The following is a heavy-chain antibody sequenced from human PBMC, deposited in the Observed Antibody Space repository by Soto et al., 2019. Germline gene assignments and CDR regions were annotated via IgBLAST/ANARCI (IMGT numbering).Heavy chain of an antibody. CDR3: ARQGDILTGYYTYYYYGMDV. D-gene: IGHD3-9*01. J-gene: IGHJ6*02. V-gene: IGHV4-31*03. Sequence: QVQLQESGPGLVKPSQTLSLTCTVSGGSISSGGYYWSWIRQRPGKGLEWIGYIYYSGSTYYNPSPKSRVTISVDTSKNQFSLKLSSVTAADTAVYYCARQGDILTGYYTYYYYGMDVWGQGTTVTVSS. CDR2: IYYSGST. CDR1: GGSISSGGYY.